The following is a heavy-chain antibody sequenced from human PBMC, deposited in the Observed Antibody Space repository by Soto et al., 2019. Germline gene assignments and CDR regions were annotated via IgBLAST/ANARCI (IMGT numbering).Heavy chain of an antibody. CDR3: AKDRYDYVWGSYSYKPCWFDP. Sequence: GGSLRLSCAASGFTFSSYAMSWVRQAPGKGLEWVSAISGSGGSTYYADSVKGRFTISRDNSKNTLYLQMNSLRAEDTAVYYCAKDRYDYVWGSYSYKPCWFDPWGQGTLLTVSS. CDR1: GFTFSSYA. CDR2: ISGSGGST. J-gene: IGHJ5*02. V-gene: IGHV3-23*01. D-gene: IGHD3-16*02.